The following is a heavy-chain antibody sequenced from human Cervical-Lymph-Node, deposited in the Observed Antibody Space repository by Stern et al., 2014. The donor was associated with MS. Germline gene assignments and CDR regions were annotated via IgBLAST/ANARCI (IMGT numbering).Heavy chain of an antibody. CDR1: GGTFSTYA. Sequence: DQLVQSGAEVKKPGSSVKVSCKASGGTFSTYALGWVRQAPGQGLEWMGGIIPIIETPNYAQKFQGRVTITADESTTTAYMELSSLRSDDTAVYYCASGGRSSWFFDLWGRGTLVTVSS. CDR3: ASGGRSSWFFDL. D-gene: IGHD6-6*01. V-gene: IGHV1-69*12. J-gene: IGHJ2*01. CDR2: IIPIIETP.